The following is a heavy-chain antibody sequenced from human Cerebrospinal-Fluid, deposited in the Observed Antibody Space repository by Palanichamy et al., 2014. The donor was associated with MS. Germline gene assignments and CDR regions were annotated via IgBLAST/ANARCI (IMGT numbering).Heavy chain of an antibody. CDR2: SALTMVK. CDR1: GYSFSGYG. CDR3: ARTYFYGSENRQEYDWFDP. D-gene: IGHD2/OR15-2a*01. J-gene: IGHJ5*02. Sequence: QVQLVQSGGEVKKPGASVKVPCKTSGYSFSGYGISWVRQAPGQGLSGWDGSALTMVKKTTAQTLRGRLTMTTDTSTSTAYMELRSLRSDDTAVYYCARTYFYGSENRQEYDWFDPWGQGTLVTVSS. V-gene: IGHV1-18*01.